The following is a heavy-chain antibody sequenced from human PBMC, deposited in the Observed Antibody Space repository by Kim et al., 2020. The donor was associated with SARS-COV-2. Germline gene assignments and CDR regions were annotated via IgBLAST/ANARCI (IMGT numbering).Heavy chain of an antibody. CDR1: GFTFSSYG. D-gene: IGHD2-21*02. Sequence: GGSLRLSCAASGFTFSSYGMHWVRQAPGKGLEWVAVISYDGSNKYYADSVKGRFTISRDNSKNTLYLQMNSLRAEDTAVYYCARDYCGGDCYGDYWGQGTLVTVSS. CDR2: ISYDGSNK. V-gene: IGHV3-33*05. J-gene: IGHJ4*02. CDR3: ARDYCGGDCYGDY.